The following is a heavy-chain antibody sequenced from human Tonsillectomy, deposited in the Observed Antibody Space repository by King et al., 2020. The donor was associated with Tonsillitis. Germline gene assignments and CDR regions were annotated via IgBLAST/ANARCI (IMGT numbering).Heavy chain of an antibody. J-gene: IGHJ3*02. D-gene: IGHD5-18*01. Sequence: VQLVESGGALVQPGGSLRLSCAASGFTFSTYAISWVRQAPGKGLDWVSAISGSGASTYYADSVKGRFTISRDNSKDTLYLQMNSLRAEDTAVYYCAKEEGYTYGHDAFDIWGQGTMVTVSS. V-gene: IGHV3-23*04. CDR2: ISGSGAST. CDR1: GFTFSTYA. CDR3: AKEEGYTYGHDAFDI.